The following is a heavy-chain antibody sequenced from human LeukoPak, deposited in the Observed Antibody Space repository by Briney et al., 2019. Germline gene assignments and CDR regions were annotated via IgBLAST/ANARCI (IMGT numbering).Heavy chain of an antibody. CDR1: GLTFRNYG. Sequence: GGSLRLSCAASGLTFRNYGMHWVRQAPGKGLVWVSRIASDGSSTNYADSVKGRFSISRDNAKNTLYLQMNSLRVEDTAVYYCARGRPHGNDYWGQGTLVTVSS. D-gene: IGHD4-23*01. J-gene: IGHJ4*02. CDR3: ARGRPHGNDY. V-gene: IGHV3-74*01. CDR2: IASDGSST.